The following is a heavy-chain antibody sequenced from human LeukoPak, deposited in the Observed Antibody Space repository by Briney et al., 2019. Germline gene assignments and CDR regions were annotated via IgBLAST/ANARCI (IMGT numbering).Heavy chain of an antibody. J-gene: IGHJ4*02. CDR2: ISSSSTYV. V-gene: IGHV3-21*01. Sequence: GGSLRLSCAASGFTFSTYSMNWVRQTPGKGLEWVSSISSSSTYVYYADSVKGRFTISRDNAKNSLYLQMNSLRVEDTAVYYCAREPTAMILWGQGTQVTVSS. D-gene: IGHD5-18*01. CDR1: GFTFSTYS. CDR3: AREPTAMIL.